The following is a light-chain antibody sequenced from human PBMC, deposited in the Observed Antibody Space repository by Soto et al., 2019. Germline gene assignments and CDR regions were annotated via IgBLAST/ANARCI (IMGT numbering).Light chain of an antibody. V-gene: IGKV3-20*01. CDR1: QSVSSSY. J-gene: IGKJ1*01. CDR3: QQYGSSPRT. CDR2: GAS. Sequence: EIVLTQSPGTLSLSPGERATLSCRASQSVSSSYLAWYQQKHGQXPRLLIYGASSRATGIPDRFSGSGSGTDLTITISRLEPEDGAVYDGQQYGSSPRTFGQGTKVDIK.